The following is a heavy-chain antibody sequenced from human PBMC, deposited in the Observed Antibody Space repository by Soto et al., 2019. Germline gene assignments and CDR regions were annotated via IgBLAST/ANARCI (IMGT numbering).Heavy chain of an antibody. V-gene: IGHV3-30-3*01. J-gene: IGHJ6*02. Sequence: GGSLRLSCAASGFTFSSYAMHWVRQAPGKGLEWVAVISYDGSNKYYADSVKGRFTISRDNSKNTLYLQMNSLRAEDTAVYYCARLALGSSWYVSLSYYYYYGMDVWGRGTTVTVSS. CDR2: ISYDGSNK. D-gene: IGHD6-13*01. CDR3: ARLALGSSWYVSLSYYYYYGMDV. CDR1: GFTFSSYA.